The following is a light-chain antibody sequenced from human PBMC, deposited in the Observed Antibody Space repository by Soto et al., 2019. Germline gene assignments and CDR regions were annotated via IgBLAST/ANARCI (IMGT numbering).Light chain of an antibody. CDR1: QGINNY. CDR3: QKYNIAPLT. J-gene: IGKJ4*01. Sequence: DIQMTQSPASLSASVGDRVTITCRTSQGINNYLAWYQQKPGKAPKVLIHSASSLQSGVPSRFSGGASGTEFTLIISSLQPGDVGTYYCQKYNIAPLTFAGGTRWIS. V-gene: IGKV1-27*01. CDR2: SAS.